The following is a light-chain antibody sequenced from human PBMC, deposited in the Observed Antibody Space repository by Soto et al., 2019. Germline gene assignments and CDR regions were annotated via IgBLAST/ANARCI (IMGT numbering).Light chain of an antibody. CDR3: CSYAGGSNV. CDR2: EGS. CDR1: SSDVGSYRF. Sequence: SALTQPASVSGSPGQSITISCTGTSSDVGSYRFVSWYQQHPGKAPTLMIYEGSERPSGVSDRFSGSKSGNTASLTISGLQAEDEADYFCCSYAGGSNVFGAGTKLTVL. V-gene: IGLV2-23*03. J-gene: IGLJ1*01.